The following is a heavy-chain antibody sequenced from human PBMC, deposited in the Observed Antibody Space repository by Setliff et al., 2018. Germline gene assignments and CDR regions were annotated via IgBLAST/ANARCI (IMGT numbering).Heavy chain of an antibody. V-gene: IGHV4-4*08. CDR3: ARFCGTSNCQRAPLFDY. CDR2: ILTTGST. D-gene: IGHD1-1*01. CDR1: GASISDSY. J-gene: IGHJ4*02. Sequence: ASETLSLTCGVSGASISDSYWSWIRQPPGKGLEWIGHILTTGSTNYNPSLKSRIAISADTSRDRFSLRLTSVTAADTAIYYCARFCGTSNCQRAPLFDYWGQGILVTVS.